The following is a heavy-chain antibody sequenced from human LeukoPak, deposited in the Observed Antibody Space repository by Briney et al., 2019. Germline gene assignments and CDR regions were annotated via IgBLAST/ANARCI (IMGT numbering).Heavy chain of an antibody. J-gene: IGHJ4*02. D-gene: IGHD2-15*01. CDR1: GFTFSSTG. V-gene: IGHV3-23*01. Sequence: GGSLRLSCAASGFTFSSTGMGCVRQAPGEGLEWVSTISGDGENKHYADFVKGRFTISRDNSRNTLSLQMNSLRVEDTAVYFCARDAGSWWPFDYWGQGALVTVSS. CDR2: ISGDGENK. CDR3: ARDAGSWWPFDY.